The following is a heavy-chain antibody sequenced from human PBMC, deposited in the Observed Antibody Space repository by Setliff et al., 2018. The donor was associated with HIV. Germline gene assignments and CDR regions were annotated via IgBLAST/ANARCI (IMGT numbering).Heavy chain of an antibody. CDR1: GGTSSTHA. D-gene: IGHD3-10*01. CDR3: AGPRGDEAFDI. Sequence: SVKVSCKASGGTSSTHAMNWVRQAPGQGLEWMGQIISILDITTYAQQLQGRVTITADESTSTFYMELSSLGSADTAVYYCAGPRGDEAFDIWGQGTKVTVSS. CDR2: IISILDIT. V-gene: IGHV1-69*10. J-gene: IGHJ3*02.